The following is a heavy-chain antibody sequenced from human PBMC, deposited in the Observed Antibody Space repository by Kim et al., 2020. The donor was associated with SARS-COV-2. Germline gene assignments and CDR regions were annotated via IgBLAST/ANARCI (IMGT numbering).Heavy chain of an antibody. V-gene: IGHV4-34*01. Sequence: YNPSLKSRVTISVDTSKNQLSLKLTSVTAADTAVYYCARDEWIRERRTDYWGQGNLVTVSS. CDR3: ARDEWIRERRTDY. D-gene: IGHD5-12*01. J-gene: IGHJ4*02.